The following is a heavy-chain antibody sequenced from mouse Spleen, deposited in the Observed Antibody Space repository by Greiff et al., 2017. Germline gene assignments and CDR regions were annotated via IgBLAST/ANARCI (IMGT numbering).Heavy chain of an antibody. D-gene: IGHD1-1*01. CDR2: IDPENGDT. CDR1: GFNIKDYY. Sequence: VQLQQSGAELVRSGASVKLSCTASGFNIKDYYMHWVKQRPEQGLEWIGWIDPENGDTEYAPKFQGKATMTADTSSNTAYLQLSSLTSEDTAVYYCNAYGYVDYWGQGTTLTVSS. CDR3: NAYGYVDY. J-gene: IGHJ2*01. V-gene: IGHV14-4*02.